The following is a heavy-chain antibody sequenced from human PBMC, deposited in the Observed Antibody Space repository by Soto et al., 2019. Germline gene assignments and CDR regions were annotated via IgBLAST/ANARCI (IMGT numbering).Heavy chain of an antibody. Sequence: SETLSLTCAVYGGSFSGYYWSWIRQPPGKGLEWIGEINHSGSTNYNPSLKSRVTISVDTSKNQFSLKLSSVTAADTAVYYCARVLSKQWLVRAPMTHAFDIWGQGTMVTVSS. CDR1: GGSFSGYY. J-gene: IGHJ3*02. CDR2: INHSGST. CDR3: ARVLSKQWLVRAPMTHAFDI. D-gene: IGHD6-19*01. V-gene: IGHV4-34*01.